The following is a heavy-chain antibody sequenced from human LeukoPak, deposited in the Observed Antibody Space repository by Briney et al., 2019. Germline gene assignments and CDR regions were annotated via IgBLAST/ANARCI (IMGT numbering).Heavy chain of an antibody. D-gene: IGHD2-2*01. J-gene: IGHJ5*02. CDR2: INHSGST. V-gene: IGHV4-34*01. CDR3: ARGRAKYCSSTSCYRGWYNCFDP. Sequence: PSETLSLTCAVYGGSFSGYYWSWIRQPPGKGLEWIGEINHSGSTNYNPSLKSRVTISVDTSKNQFSLKLSSVTAADTAVYYCARGRAKYCSSTSCYRGWYNCFDPWGQGTLVTVSS. CDR1: GGSFSGYY.